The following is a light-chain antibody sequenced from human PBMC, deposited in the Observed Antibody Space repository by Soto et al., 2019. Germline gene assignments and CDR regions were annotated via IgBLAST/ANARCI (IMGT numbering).Light chain of an antibody. CDR3: SSFAGSKTPYV. J-gene: IGLJ1*01. V-gene: IGLV2-8*01. CDR1: SSDIGTYVF. Sequence: QSVLTQPPSASGSPGQSVTISCSGTSSDIGTYVFVSWYQHHPGKAPKVLIYEVTKRASGVPDRFSGSKSGNTASLTVSGLQPEDEAQYFCSSFAGSKTPYVFGTGTKVTVL. CDR2: EVT.